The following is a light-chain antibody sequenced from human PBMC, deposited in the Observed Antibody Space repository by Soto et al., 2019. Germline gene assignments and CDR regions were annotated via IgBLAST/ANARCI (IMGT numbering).Light chain of an antibody. V-gene: IGKV3D-15*01. J-gene: IGKJ3*01. CDR3: QQYNNWPFT. CDR1: QSISDT. CDR2: GAS. Sequence: EIVMTQSPATPSVSPGGRATLSCRASQSISDTLAWYQQKPGQAPRLLIYGASNRATGIPARFSGSGSGTEFTLTISSLQSEDFAVYYCQQYNNWPFTFGPGTKVDIK.